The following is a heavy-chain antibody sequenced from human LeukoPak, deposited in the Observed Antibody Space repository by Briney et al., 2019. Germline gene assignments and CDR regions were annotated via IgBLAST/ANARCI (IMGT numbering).Heavy chain of an antibody. D-gene: IGHD5-24*01. CDR1: GFSFSTYW. J-gene: IGHJ4*02. V-gene: IGHV3-7*01. Sequence: PGGSLRLSCAASGFSFSTYWMSWVRQAPGKGLEWVANIKQDGSVKYYVDSVKGRFAIPRDNAKNSLYLQMNSLRAEDTAVYYCAREDAYNADFDFWGQGTLVTVSS. CDR2: IKQDGSVK. CDR3: AREDAYNADFDF.